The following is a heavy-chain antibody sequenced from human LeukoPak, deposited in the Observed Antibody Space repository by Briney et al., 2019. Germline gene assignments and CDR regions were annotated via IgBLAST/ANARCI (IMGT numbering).Heavy chain of an antibody. D-gene: IGHD3-22*01. Sequence: QTGGSLRLSCAASGFTFSSYWMSWVRQAPGKGLEWVANIKQDGSEKYYVDSVKGRFTISRDNAKNSLYLQMNSLRAEDTAVYYCARVKDSSGYYPAFDIWGQGTMVTVSS. V-gene: IGHV3-7*01. J-gene: IGHJ3*02. CDR2: IKQDGSEK. CDR3: ARVKDSSGYYPAFDI. CDR1: GFTFSSYW.